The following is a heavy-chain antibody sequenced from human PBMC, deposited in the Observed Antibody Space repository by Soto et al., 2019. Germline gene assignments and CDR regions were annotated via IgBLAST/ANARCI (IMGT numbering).Heavy chain of an antibody. V-gene: IGHV3-33*01. Sequence: TGGSLRLSCAASGFTFSSYGMHWVRQAPGKGLEWVAVIWYDGSNKYYADSVKGRFTISRDNSKNTLYLQMNSLRAEDTAVYYCARASSQYYYYGMDVWGQGTTVTVSS. CDR3: ARASSQYYYYGMDV. CDR1: GFTFSSYG. CDR2: IWYDGSNK. J-gene: IGHJ6*02.